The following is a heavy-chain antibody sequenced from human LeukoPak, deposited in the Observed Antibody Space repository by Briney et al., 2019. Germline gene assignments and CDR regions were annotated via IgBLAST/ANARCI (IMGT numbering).Heavy chain of an antibody. V-gene: IGHV4-59*01. J-gene: IGHJ4*02. D-gene: IGHD4-11*01. CDR3: ARNSNELDY. CDR1: GGSISSYY. CDR2: IYYSGST. Sequence: SETLFLTCTVSGGSISSYYWSWIRQPPGKGLEWIGYIYYSGSTNYNPSLKSRVTISVDTSKNQFSLKLSSVTAADTAVYYCARNSNELDYWGQGTLVTVSS.